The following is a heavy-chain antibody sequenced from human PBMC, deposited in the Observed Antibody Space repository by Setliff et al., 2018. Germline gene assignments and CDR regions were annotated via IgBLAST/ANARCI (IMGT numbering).Heavy chain of an antibody. CDR3: VTDPPNSGWSFDC. V-gene: IGHV3-33*03. D-gene: IGHD6-19*01. Sequence: PGGSLRLSCAASGFTFSSYWMHWVRQAPGKGLEWVAMIWSDGINKFYGGPVKGRFIVSRDNSKNTVFLQMNDLRVEDTAVYYCVTDPPNSGWSFDCWGQGTPVTVSS. CDR2: IWSDGINK. J-gene: IGHJ5*01. CDR1: GFTFSSYW.